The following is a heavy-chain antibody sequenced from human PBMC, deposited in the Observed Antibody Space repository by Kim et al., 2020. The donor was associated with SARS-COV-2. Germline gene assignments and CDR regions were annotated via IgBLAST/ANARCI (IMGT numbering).Heavy chain of an antibody. J-gene: IGHJ4*02. CDR3: ARGGPTIFGVVIEYYFDY. V-gene: IGHV4-31*03. CDR2: IYYSGST. D-gene: IGHD3-3*01. Sequence: SETLSLTCTVSGGSISSGGYYWSWIRQHPGKGLEWIGYIYYSGSTYYNPSLKSRVTISVDTSKNQFSLKLSSVTAADTAVYYCARGGPTIFGVVIEYYFDYWGQGTLVTVSS. CDR1: GGSISSGGYY.